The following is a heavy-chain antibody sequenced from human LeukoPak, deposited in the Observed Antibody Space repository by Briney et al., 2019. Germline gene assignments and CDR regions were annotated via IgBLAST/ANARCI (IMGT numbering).Heavy chain of an antibody. D-gene: IGHD2-15*01. CDR3: AKNLVAASYYYYGMDV. CDR2: ISYDGGNK. CDR1: GFTFSSYG. J-gene: IGHJ6*02. Sequence: PGRSLRLSCAASGFTFSSYGMHWVRQAPGKGLEWVAVISYDGGNKYYADSVKGRFTISRDNSKNTLYLQMNSLRAEDTAVYYCAKNLVAASYYYYGMDVWGQGTTVTVSS. V-gene: IGHV3-30*18.